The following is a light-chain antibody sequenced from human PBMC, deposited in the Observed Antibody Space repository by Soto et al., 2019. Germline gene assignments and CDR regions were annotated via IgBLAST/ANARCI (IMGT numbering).Light chain of an antibody. CDR3: SSYTISSSVV. V-gene: IGLV2-14*01. J-gene: IGLJ2*01. Sequence: QSALTQPASVSGSPGQSITISCTGTSSDVGAYNYVSWYQRHPGKAPKLMIFEVSNRSSGVSNRFSGSKSDNTASLTISGLQAEDEADYYCSSYTISSSVVFGGGTKLTVL. CDR2: EVS. CDR1: SSDVGAYNY.